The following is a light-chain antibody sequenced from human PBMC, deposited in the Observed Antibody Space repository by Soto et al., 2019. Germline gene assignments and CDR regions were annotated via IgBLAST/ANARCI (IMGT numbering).Light chain of an antibody. CDR2: GAS. CDR1: YTVGTN. Sequence: EIVQTQVPAALSVSPGERATLSCWASYTVGTNLAWYQQKPGQAPRLLIYGASNRATGIPDRFSGSGSATDFTLTISRLEPEDFAVYFCQQSGSSPLTFGGGTKVDIK. J-gene: IGKJ4*01. V-gene: IGKV3-20*01. CDR3: QQSGSSPLT.